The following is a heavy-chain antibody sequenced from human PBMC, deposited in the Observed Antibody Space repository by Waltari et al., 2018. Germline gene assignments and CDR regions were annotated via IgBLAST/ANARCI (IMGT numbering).Heavy chain of an antibody. V-gene: IGHV1-18*01. CDR1: GYTFTSYG. D-gene: IGHD4-17*01. Sequence: QVQLVQSGAEVKKPGASVKVSCKASGYTFTSYGISWVRQAPGQGLEWMGWISAYNGNTNDAQKLQGRVTSTTDTSTSTAYMELRSLRSDDTAVYYCARARLNYMTTVTTPDYWGQGTLVTVSS. J-gene: IGHJ4*02. CDR2: ISAYNGNT. CDR3: ARARLNYMTTVTTPDY.